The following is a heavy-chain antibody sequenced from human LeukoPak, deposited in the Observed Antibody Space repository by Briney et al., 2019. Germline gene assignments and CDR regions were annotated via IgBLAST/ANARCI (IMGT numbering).Heavy chain of an antibody. V-gene: IGHV3-30*02. J-gene: IGHJ3*02. CDR1: GFTFSSYG. CDR3: ARSFLLLWFGESDDAFDI. CDR2: IRYDGSNE. Sequence: GGSLRLSCAASGFTFSSYGVHCLPQAPGKGLEWVAFIRYDGSNEYYADSVRGRFTISRDNSKNTVYLQMNGLRPEDTAVYYCARSFLLLWFGESDDAFDIWGQGTMVTVSS. D-gene: IGHD3-10*01.